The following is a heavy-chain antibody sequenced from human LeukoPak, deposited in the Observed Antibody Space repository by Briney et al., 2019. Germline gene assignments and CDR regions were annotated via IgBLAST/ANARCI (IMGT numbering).Heavy chain of an antibody. D-gene: IGHD5-18*01. J-gene: IGHJ6*03. V-gene: IGHV1-2*02. CDR3: ARNQDTASYYYYYMDV. CDR1: GYTFTGYY. Sequence: ASVKVSCKASGYTFTGYYMHWVRQAPGQGLEWMGWINPNSGGTNYAQKFQGRVTMTRDTSISTAYMELSRLRSDDTAVYYCARNQDTASYYYYYMDVWGKGTTVTASS. CDR2: INPNSGGT.